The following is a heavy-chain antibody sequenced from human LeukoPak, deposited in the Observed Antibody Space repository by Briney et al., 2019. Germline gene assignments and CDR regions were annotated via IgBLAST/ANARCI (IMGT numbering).Heavy chain of an antibody. CDR2: TYYRSKWYN. J-gene: IGHJ1*01. CDR1: GDSVSSKSAA. D-gene: IGHD5-12*01. V-gene: IGHV6-1*01. Sequence: SQTLSLTCAISGDSVSSKSAAWNWIRQSPSRGLEWLGRTYYRSKWYNDYAVSVQSRININPDTSKNQFSLQLDSVTPEDTGVYYCARSGYFAEYFQHWGQGTLVTVSS. CDR3: ARSGYFAEYFQH.